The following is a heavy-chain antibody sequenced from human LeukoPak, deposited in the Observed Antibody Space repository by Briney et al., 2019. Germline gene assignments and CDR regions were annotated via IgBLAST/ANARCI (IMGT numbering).Heavy chain of an antibody. CDR3: ARDQGRYFDWLDY. D-gene: IGHD3-9*01. CDR2: IKQDGSEK. CDR1: GFTFSSYW. J-gene: IGHJ4*02. V-gene: IGHV3-7*01. Sequence: GGSLRLSCAASGFTFSSYWMSWVRQAPGKGLEWVANIKQDGSEKYYVDSVKGRFTISRDNAKNSLYLQMNSLRAEDTAVYYCARDQGRYFDWLDYWGQGTLVTVSS.